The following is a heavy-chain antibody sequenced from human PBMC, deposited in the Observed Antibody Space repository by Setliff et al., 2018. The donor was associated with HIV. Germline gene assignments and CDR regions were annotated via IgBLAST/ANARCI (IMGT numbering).Heavy chain of an antibody. Sequence: PSETLSLTCTVSGGSISSHCWSWIRQSPGKALEWIGYIYASGSIIYNPSLQSRVTISMVASRNQFSLKVTSVTAADTAVYYCAKGAGFYGDYTFDHWGQGRQVTSPQ. CDR1: GGSISSHC. D-gene: IGHD4-17*01. V-gene: IGHV4-59*11. CDR3: AKGAGFYGDYTFDH. J-gene: IGHJ4*02. CDR2: IYASGSI.